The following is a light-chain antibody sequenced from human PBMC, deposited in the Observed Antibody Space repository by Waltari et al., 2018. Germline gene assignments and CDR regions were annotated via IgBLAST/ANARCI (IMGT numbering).Light chain of an antibody. CDR3: QQSYSIPIS. V-gene: IGKV1-39*01. CDR2: ATS. Sequence: DIQLTQSPSSLSASVGARVPITCRASHSISNFLHWYQQKPGKAPKLLISATSTLQTGVPSRFSGSGSGTDFSLNISSLQPEDFATYYCQQSYSIPISFGPGTEVEIK. CDR1: HSISNF. J-gene: IGKJ3*01.